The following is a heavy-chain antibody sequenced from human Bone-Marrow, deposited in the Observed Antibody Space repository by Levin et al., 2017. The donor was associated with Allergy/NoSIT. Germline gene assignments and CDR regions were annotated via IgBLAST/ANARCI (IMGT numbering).Heavy chain of an antibody. J-gene: IGHJ4*02. CDR3: ARDHEYCSGGSCYWYFDY. V-gene: IGHV3-30-3*01. D-gene: IGHD2-15*01. Sequence: GGSLRLSCAASGFTFSSYAMHWVRQAPGKGLEWVAVISYDGSNKYYADSVKGRFTISRDNSKNTLYLQMNSRRAEDTAVYYCARDHEYCSGGSCYWYFDYWGQGTLVTVSS. CDR2: ISYDGSNK. CDR1: GFTFSSYA.